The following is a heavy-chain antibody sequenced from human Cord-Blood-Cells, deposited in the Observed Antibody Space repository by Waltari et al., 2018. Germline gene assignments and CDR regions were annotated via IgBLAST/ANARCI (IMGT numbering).Heavy chain of an antibody. J-gene: IGHJ3*01. Sequence: EVQLVESGGGLIQPGGSLRLSCAASGFTVSSNYMSWVRQAPGKGLGWVSVIYSGGRTYYADSVKGRFTISRDNSKNTLYLQMNSLRAEDTAVYYCARDTTGSGSYFWGQGTMVTVSS. CDR3: ARDTTGSGSYF. V-gene: IGHV3-53*01. D-gene: IGHD1-26*01. CDR2: IYSGGRT. CDR1: GFTVSSNY.